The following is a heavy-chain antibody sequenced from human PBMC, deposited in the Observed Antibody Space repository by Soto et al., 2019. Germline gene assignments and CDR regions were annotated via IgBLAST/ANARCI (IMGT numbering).Heavy chain of an antibody. Sequence: QITLKESGPTLVKPTQTLTLTCTSPGLSLSTSGVGVGWIRQSPGKALDWLTVIYWKYDKRYSPSLKSNLTITKDTSKNLVVVTMTNMDTEDTATYYCAHFNGYDQFEYWGQGTLLTASS. CDR3: AHFNGYDQFEY. CDR1: GLSLSTSGVG. CDR2: IYWKYDK. V-gene: IGHV2-5*01. J-gene: IGHJ4*02. D-gene: IGHD5-12*01.